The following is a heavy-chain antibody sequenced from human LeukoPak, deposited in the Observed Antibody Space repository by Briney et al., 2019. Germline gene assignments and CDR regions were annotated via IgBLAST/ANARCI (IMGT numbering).Heavy chain of an antibody. CDR1: GFTFSSYW. CDR3: ARGAGTGYLDY. V-gene: IGHV3-7*01. J-gene: IGHJ4*02. Sequence: GGSLRLSCAASGFTFSSYWMSWVRQAPGKGLEWVANIKQDGSEKYYVDSVKGRFTISRDNAKNSLYLQMNSLRAEDTVVYYCARGAGTGYLDYWGQGTLVTVSS. D-gene: IGHD6-19*01. CDR2: IKQDGSEK.